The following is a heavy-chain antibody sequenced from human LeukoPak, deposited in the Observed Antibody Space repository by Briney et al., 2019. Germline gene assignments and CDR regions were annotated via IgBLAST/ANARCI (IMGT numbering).Heavy chain of an antibody. D-gene: IGHD6-13*01. CDR3: ARGDSSWYEGNWFDP. CDR2: IYYSGST. Sequence: KTSQTLSLTCTVSGGSISSGGYYWSWIRQHPGKGLGWIGYIYYSGSTYYNPSLKSRVTISVDTSKNQFSLKLSSVTAADTAVSYCARGDSSWYEGNWFDPWGQGTLVTVSS. CDR1: GGSISSGGYY. J-gene: IGHJ5*02. V-gene: IGHV4-31*03.